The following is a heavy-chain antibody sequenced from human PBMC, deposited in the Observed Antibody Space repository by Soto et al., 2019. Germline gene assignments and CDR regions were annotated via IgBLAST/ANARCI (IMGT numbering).Heavy chain of an antibody. D-gene: IGHD3-16*01. V-gene: IGHV4-34*01. CDR3: ARGGGNPASTNDF. Sequence: QVQLQQWGGGLLKPSETLSLTCGLHRGSFSYFHWSWIRQPPGKGLEWIGEIHSSGSTNYNPSLRSRVTMSISTSAMQFSLTLNSVTAADRAVYYCARGGGNPASTNDFWGQGALVTVSS. CDR2: IHSSGST. J-gene: IGHJ4*02. CDR1: RGSFSYFH.